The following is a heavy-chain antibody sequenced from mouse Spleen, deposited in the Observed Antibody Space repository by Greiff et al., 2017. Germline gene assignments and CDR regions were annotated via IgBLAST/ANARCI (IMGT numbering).Heavy chain of an antibody. CDR1: GYTFTSYW. V-gene: IGHV1-50*01. D-gene: IGHD2-10*02. Sequence: QVQLQQPGAELVKPGASVKLSCKASGYTFTSYWMQWVKQRPGQGLEWIGEIDPSDSYTNYNQKFKGKATLIVDTSSSTAYMQLSSLTSEDSAVYYCARGVYGNPFAYWGQGTLVTVSA. CDR3: ARGVYGNPFAY. J-gene: IGHJ3*01. CDR2: IDPSDSYT.